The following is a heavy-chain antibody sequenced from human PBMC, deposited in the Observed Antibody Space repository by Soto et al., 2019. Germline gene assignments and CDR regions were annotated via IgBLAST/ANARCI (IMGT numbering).Heavy chain of an antibody. CDR3: AKVGYDTFGYYLRSFDC. J-gene: IGHJ4*02. V-gene: IGHV3-23*01. CDR1: GFTFSTNA. CDR2: ISGSGNTI. Sequence: EVQLLESGGGLVQPGGSLRLSCATSGFTFSTNAMGWVRQAPGMGLEFVSLISGSGNTIYYADSVKGRFTISRDNSMNTVSLQMNSLRAEDTAVYHCAKVGYDTFGYYLRSFDCWGQGTLVTVSP. D-gene: IGHD2-2*03.